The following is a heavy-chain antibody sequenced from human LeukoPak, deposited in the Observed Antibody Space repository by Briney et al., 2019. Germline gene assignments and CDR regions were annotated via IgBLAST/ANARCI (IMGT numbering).Heavy chain of an antibody. J-gene: IGHJ4*02. CDR2: IYYSGST. V-gene: IGHV4-30-4*07. CDR3: ARVLGSSSWYRGVYFDY. Sequence: PSETLSLTCAVSGGSISSGGYSWSWIRQPPGKGLEWIGYIYYSGSTYYNPSLKSRVTISVDTSKNQFSLKLSSVTAADTAVYYCARVLGSSSWYRGVYFDYWGQGTLVTVSS. CDR1: GGSISSGGYS. D-gene: IGHD6-13*01.